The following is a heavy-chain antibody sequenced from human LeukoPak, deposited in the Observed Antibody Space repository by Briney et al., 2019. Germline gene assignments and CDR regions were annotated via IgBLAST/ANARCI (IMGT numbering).Heavy chain of an antibody. CDR2: ISSSSSYI. V-gene: IGHV3-23*01. CDR1: GFTFSSYT. D-gene: IGHD6-13*01. CDR3: AKQLWYSSSWYAVHDAFDI. Sequence: GGSLRLSCVASGFTFSSYTMNWVRQAPGKGLEWVSSISSSSSYIYYADSVKGRFTISRDNSKNTLYLQMNSLRAEDTAVYYCAKQLWYSSSWYAVHDAFDIWGQGTMVTVSS. J-gene: IGHJ3*02.